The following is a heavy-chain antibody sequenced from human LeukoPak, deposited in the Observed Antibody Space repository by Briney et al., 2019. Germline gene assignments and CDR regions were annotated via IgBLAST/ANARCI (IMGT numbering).Heavy chain of an antibody. Sequence: GGSLRLSCAASGFTFSDYSMNWVRQAPGKGLEWVSYISSSSSTIYYADSVKGRFTISRDNAKKSLYMQMNSLRAEDTAVYYCVRVGGAFDLWGQGTRVSVSS. CDR1: GFTFSDYS. CDR3: VRVGGAFDL. V-gene: IGHV3-48*01. D-gene: IGHD3-16*01. J-gene: IGHJ3*01. CDR2: ISSSSSTI.